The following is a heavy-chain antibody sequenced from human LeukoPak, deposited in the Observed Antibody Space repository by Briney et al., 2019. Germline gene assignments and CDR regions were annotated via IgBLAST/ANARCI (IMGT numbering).Heavy chain of an antibody. D-gene: IGHD6-19*01. J-gene: IGHJ5*02. CDR2: MNPNSGNT. V-gene: IGHV1-8*01. CDR3: ARPYSSGWWNWFDP. CDR1: GYTFTSYD. Sequence: GASVKVSCKASGYTFTSYDIDWVRQATGHGLEWMGWMNPNSGNTGYAQKFQGRVTMTRNTSISTAYMELSRLRSDDTAVYYCARPYSSGWWNWFDPWGQGTLVTVSS.